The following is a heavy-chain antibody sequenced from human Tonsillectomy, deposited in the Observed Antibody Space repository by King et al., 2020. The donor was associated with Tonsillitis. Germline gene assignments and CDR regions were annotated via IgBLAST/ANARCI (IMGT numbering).Heavy chain of an antibody. CDR1: GGSISSGSYY. J-gene: IGHJ6*04. V-gene: IGHV4-61*02. Sequence: VQLQESGPGLVKPSQTLSLTCTVSGGSISSGSYYWCWIRQPAGKGLEWIGRIYTSGSTNYNPSLKSRVTMSVDTSKNQFSLKLSSVTAADTAVYDCAREGSRPHLDVWGKGTTVTVSS. CDR3: AREGSRPHLDV. CDR2: IYTSGST.